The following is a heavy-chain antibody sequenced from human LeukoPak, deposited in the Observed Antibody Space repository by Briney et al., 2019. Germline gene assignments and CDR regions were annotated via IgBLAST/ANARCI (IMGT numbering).Heavy chain of an antibody. CDR2: ISQSGST. Sequence: SETLSLTCAVYGVSFSGYYWSWIRQPPGRGLEWIGEISQSGSTNYNPSLKSRITMSVDTSKNQFSLQLRSMTAADTGVYFCARATDDEFYLYYGMDVWGQGTTVTVSS. V-gene: IGHV4-34*01. J-gene: IGHJ6*02. CDR3: ARATDDEFYLYYGMDV. CDR1: GVSFSGYY. D-gene: IGHD3-16*01.